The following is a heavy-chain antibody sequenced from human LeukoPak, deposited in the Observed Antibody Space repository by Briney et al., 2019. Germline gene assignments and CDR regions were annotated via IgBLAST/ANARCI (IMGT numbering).Heavy chain of an antibody. D-gene: IGHD6-13*01. Sequence: GGSLRLSCAASEFSVGSNYMNWVRQAPGKGLEWVSSISSNSRYTYYADSVKGRFTISRDNAKSSLYLQMNSLRADDTAVYYCARVAEAAAFDYWGQGTLVTVSS. V-gene: IGHV3-21*01. J-gene: IGHJ4*02. CDR2: ISSNSRYT. CDR3: ARVAEAAAFDY. CDR1: EFSVGSNY.